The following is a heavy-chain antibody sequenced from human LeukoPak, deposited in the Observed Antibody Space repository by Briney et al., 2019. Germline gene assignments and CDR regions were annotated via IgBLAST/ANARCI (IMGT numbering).Heavy chain of an antibody. J-gene: IGHJ3*02. CDR3: ASYYLEWLFGWAFDI. V-gene: IGHV3-66*02. CDR1: GFTVSTKY. D-gene: IGHD3-3*01. Sequence: GGSLRLSCAASGFTVSTKYMSWVRQAPGEGLEWVSLIYSDGSTYYADSVKGRITISRDNSKNTLYLRMNSLRAEDTAVYYCASYYLEWLFGWAFDIWGQGTMVTVFS. CDR2: IYSDGST.